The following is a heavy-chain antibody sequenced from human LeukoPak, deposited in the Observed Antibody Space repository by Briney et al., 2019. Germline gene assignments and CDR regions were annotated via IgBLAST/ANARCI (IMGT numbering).Heavy chain of an antibody. CDR1: GFTFDVYA. CDR3: AKEYGSGSY. V-gene: IGHV3-9*01. CDR2: ISWNSGSI. D-gene: IGHD3-10*01. J-gene: IGHJ4*02. Sequence: TGGSLRLSCAASGFTFDVYAMHWVRQAPGKGLEWVSGISWNSGSIGYADSVRGRFTISRDNAKNSLYLQMNSLRAEDTALYYCAKEYGSGSYWGQGTLVTVSS.